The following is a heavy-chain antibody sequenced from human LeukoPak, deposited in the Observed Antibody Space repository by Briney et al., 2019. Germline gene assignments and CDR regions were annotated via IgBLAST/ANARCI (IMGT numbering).Heavy chain of an antibody. CDR1: GGSFRGYY. CDR2: INHSGST. J-gene: IGHJ2*01. Sequence: SETLSLTCAVYGGSFRGYYWSWIRQPPGKGLEWIGEINHSGSTNYNPSLKSRVTISVDTSKNQFSLKLSSVTAADTAVYYCARLKSYSGSYSAWYFDLWGRGTLVTVSS. D-gene: IGHD1-26*01. CDR3: ARLKSYSGSYSAWYFDL. V-gene: IGHV4-34*01.